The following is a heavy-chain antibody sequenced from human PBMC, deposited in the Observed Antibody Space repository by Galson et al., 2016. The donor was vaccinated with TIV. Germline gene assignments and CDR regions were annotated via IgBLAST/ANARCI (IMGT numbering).Heavy chain of an antibody. J-gene: IGHJ6*02. CDR3: ARGPGPAGIVGIYYNMDV. Sequence: SVKVSCKASGGTFSRSAISWVRQAPGQGLEWVGGIIPLLSSPSYGQKFQGRLTITADESMTTSYMELTSLTSDATAMYYCARGPGPAGIVGIYYNMDVWGQGTTVIVSS. V-gene: IGHV1-69*13. CDR2: IIPLLSSP. D-gene: IGHD1-26*01. CDR1: GGTFSRSA.